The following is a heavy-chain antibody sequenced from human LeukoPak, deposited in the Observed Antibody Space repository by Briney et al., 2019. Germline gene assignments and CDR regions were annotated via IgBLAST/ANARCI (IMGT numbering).Heavy chain of an antibody. CDR1: GGSVSSGSYY. V-gene: IGHV4-61*01. CDR3: ASINYYDSSGYYADFDY. D-gene: IGHD3-22*01. Sequence: SETLSLTCTVSGGSVSSGSYYWSWIRQPPGKGLEWIGYIYYSGSTNYNPSLKSRVTISVDTSKNLFSLKLSSVTAADTAVYYCASINYYDSSGYYADFDYWGQGTLVTVSS. J-gene: IGHJ4*02. CDR2: IYYSGST.